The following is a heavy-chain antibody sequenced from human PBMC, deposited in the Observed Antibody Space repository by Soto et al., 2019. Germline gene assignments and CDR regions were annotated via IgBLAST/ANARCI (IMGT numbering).Heavy chain of an antibody. CDR2: ISYDGSNK. CDR1: GFTCSSYG. Sequence: GGSLRLSCAASGFTCSSYGMHWVRQAPGKGLEWVAVISYDGSNKYYADSVKGRFTISRGNSKNTLYLQMNSLRAEDTAVYYCAKPPLRYRAAALFDYWGQGTLVTVSS. CDR3: AKPPLRYRAAALFDY. J-gene: IGHJ4*02. V-gene: IGHV3-30*18. D-gene: IGHD6-13*01.